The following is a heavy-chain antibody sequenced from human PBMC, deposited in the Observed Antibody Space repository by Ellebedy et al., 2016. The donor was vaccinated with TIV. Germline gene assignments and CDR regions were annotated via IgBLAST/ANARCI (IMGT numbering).Heavy chain of an antibody. CDR1: GFTFSSYG. J-gene: IGHJ4*02. V-gene: IGHV3-33*06. D-gene: IGHD4-17*01. CDR2: IWYDGSNK. Sequence: PGGSLRLSCAASGFTFSSYGMHWVRQAPGKGLEWVAVIWYDGSNKYYADSVKGRFTISRDNSKNTLYLQMNSLRAEDTAVYYCAKGCMTTVTTPPDYWGQGTLVTVSS. CDR3: AKGCMTTVTTPPDY.